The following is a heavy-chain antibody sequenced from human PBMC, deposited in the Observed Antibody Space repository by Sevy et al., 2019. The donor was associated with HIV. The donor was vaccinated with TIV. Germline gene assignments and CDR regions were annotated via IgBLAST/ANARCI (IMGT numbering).Heavy chain of an antibody. CDR1: GYSFTSYW. J-gene: IGHJ5*02. CDR2: IYPGDSDT. Sequence: GESLKISCKGSGYSFTSYWIGWVRQMPGKGLEWMGIIYPGDSDTRYSPSFQGHVTISADKSISTAYLQWSSLKASDTAMYYCASQLLYYYGWFDPWGQGTLVTVSS. D-gene: IGHD3-10*01. V-gene: IGHV5-51*01. CDR3: ASQLLYYYGWFDP.